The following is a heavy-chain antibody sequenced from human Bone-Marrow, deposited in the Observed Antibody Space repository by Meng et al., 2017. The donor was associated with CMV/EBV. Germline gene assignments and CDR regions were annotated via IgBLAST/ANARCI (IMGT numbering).Heavy chain of an antibody. CDR2: ISYDGSTE. J-gene: IGHJ5*02. V-gene: IGHV3-30*04. Sequence: GESLKISCVASSGFTLSGYTMHWVRQAPGKGLEWVALISYDGSTEYYADSVRGRFSISRDNSKNTLYVHMNSLRPEDTAIYYCAKGPSQYWSGPSCYLKSCGQGTLVTASS. CDR3: AKGPSQYWSGPSCYLKS. CDR1: SGFTLSGYT. D-gene: IGHD2-2*01.